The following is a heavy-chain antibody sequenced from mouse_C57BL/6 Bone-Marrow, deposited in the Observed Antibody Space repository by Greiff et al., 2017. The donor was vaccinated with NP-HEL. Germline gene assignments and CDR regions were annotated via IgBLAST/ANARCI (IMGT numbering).Heavy chain of an antibody. Sequence: VQLQQSGPGLVQPSQSLSITCTVSGFSLTSYGVHWVRQSPGKGLEWLGVIWRGGSTDYNAAFMSRLSITKDNSKSQVVLKMNSLQADDTAIYYWAKNLRDDYLYSAMDYGGQGTSVTVSS. CDR2: IWRGGST. CDR1: GFSLTSYG. V-gene: IGHV2-5*01. D-gene: IGHD2-4*01. J-gene: IGHJ4*01. CDR3: AKNLRDDYLYSAMDY.